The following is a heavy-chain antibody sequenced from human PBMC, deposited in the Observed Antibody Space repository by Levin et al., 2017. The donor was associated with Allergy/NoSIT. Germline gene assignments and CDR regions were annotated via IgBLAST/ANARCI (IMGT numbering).Heavy chain of an antibody. Sequence: SETLSLTCAVYGGSFSGYYWSWIRQPPGKGLEWIGEINHSGSTNYNPSLKSRVTISVDTSKNQFSLKLSSVTAADTAVYYCARDTMVRGVIARYNWFDPWGQGTLVTVSS. CDR1: GGSFSGYY. CDR3: ARDTMVRGVIARYNWFDP. V-gene: IGHV4-34*01. CDR2: INHSGST. D-gene: IGHD3-10*01. J-gene: IGHJ5*02.